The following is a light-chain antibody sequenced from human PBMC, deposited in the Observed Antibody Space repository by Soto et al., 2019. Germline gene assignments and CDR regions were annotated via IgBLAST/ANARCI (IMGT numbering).Light chain of an antibody. Sequence: SALTQPASVSGSPGQSITISCTGTSSDVGGYNYVSWYQQHSGKAPKLMIYDVSHRPSEVSNRFSGSKSGNTASLTISGLEADEEADYYCSSYSSSSTLVFGGGTKLTVL. CDR2: DVS. V-gene: IGLV2-14*01. J-gene: IGLJ2*01. CDR3: SSYSSSSTLV. CDR1: SSDVGGYNY.